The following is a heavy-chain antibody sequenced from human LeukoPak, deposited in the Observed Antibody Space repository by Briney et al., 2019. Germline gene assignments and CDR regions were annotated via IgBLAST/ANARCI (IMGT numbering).Heavy chain of an antibody. V-gene: IGHV3-43*02. D-gene: IGHD6-13*01. Sequence: GGSLRLSCAASGFTFDDYAMHWVRQAPGKGLEWVSLISGDGGSTYYADSVKGRFTISRDNSKNSLYLQMNSLRTEDTALYYCAKDTRIAAAGNCYYGMDVWGQGTTVTVSS. CDR2: ISGDGGST. CDR1: GFTFDDYA. CDR3: AKDTRIAAAGNCYYGMDV. J-gene: IGHJ6*02.